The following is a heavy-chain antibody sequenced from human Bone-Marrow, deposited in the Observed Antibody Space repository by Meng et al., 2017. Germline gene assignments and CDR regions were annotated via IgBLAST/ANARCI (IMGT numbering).Heavy chain of an antibody. V-gene: IGHV3-30*04. CDR1: GFTFSSYA. CDR2: ISYDGSNK. J-gene: IGHJ3*02. CDR3: ARDPFSLRYFDWLFPRGAFDI. D-gene: IGHD3-9*01. Sequence: GESLKISCAASGFTFSSYAMHWVRQAPGKGLEWVAVISYDGSNKYYADSVKGRFTISRDNSKNTLYLQMNSLRAEDTAVYYCARDPFSLRYFDWLFPRGAFDIWGQETMVTVSS.